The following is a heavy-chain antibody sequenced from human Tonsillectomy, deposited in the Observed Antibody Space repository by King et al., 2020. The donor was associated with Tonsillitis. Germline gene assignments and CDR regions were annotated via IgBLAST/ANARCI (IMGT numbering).Heavy chain of an antibody. CDR2: IIPIFGTA. CDR3: ATPFPFYYGSGRLDAFDI. Sequence: QLVQSGAEVKKPETSVKVSCKASGDTFSSYAISWVRQAPGQGLEWMGGIIPIFGTANYAQKFQGRVTITADESTSTAYMELSSLRSEDTAVYYCATPFPFYYGSGRLDAFDIWGQGTMVTVSS. J-gene: IGHJ3*02. CDR1: GDTFSSYA. V-gene: IGHV1-69*01. D-gene: IGHD3-10*01.